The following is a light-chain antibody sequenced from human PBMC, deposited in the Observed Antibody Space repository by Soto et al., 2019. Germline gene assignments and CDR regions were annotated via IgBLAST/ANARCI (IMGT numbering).Light chain of an antibody. CDR2: GAS. Sequence: EIVMTQSPATLSVSPGERATLSCRASQSVSSSLAWYQQKPGQAPRLLIYGASTRATGIPARFSGSGSGTEFTLTISSLQSEEFAVYYCQQYNKWPLYTFGQGTKLEIK. CDR1: QSVSSS. V-gene: IGKV3-15*01. J-gene: IGKJ2*01. CDR3: QQYNKWPLYT.